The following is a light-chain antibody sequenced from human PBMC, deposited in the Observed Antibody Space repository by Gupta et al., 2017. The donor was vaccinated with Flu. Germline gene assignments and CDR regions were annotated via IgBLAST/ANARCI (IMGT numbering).Light chain of an antibody. V-gene: IGLV2-23*01. CDR1: SSDVGNFNL. CDR2: EGN. Sequence: QSALTQPASVSGSPGQSITISCTGTSSDVGNFNLVSWYQQHPGRAPKLMIYEGNKRPSGVSNRFSGSKSGNTASLTISGLQAEDETDYYCCSYAGDTTVFGGGTKVTVL. J-gene: IGLJ3*02. CDR3: CSYAGDTTV.